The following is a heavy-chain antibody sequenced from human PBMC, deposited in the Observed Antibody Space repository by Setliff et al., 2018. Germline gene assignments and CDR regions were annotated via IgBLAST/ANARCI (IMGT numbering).Heavy chain of an antibody. CDR2: VFCNGAA. CDR3: ARGRGDVSSAPTGYDY. D-gene: IGHD2-8*02. J-gene: IGHJ4*02. Sequence: SETLSLTCTVSGDSISDASIMAWIRQPPGKGLEFIGYVFCNGAAKYDPSLKSRVTMSVVTSKTQFSLKLNSMTTADTAVYYCARGRGDVSSAPTGYDYWGQGSLVTVSS. V-gene: IGHV4-59*01. CDR1: GDSISDAS.